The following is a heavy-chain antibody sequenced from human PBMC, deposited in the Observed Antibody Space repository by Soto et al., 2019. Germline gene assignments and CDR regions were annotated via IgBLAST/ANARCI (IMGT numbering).Heavy chain of an antibody. Sequence: QVQLVQSGAEVKKPGSSVKVSCRTSGGTFSNYAISWVRQAPGRGLEWMGGIIPIFGTVVYAQKLQGRVTITAAHSTRMAYMELSSLRSDDTAVYYCAKFDPLGELLWFDPWGQGTLVTVSS. CDR2: IIPIFGTV. CDR1: GGTFSNYA. CDR3: AKFDPLGELLWFDP. D-gene: IGHD3-16*01. V-gene: IGHV1-69*01. J-gene: IGHJ5*02.